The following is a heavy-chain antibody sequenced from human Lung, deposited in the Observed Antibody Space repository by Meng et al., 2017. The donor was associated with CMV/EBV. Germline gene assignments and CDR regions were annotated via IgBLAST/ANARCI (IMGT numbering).Heavy chain of an antibody. CDR3: ARPGRDFWSGYRAHLLMDV. CDR1: GYTFTGYY. J-gene: IGHJ6*02. Sequence: ASXXVSXNASGYTFTGYYMHWVRQAPGQGLEWMGWINPNSGGTKYAQKFQGRVTMTRDTSISTAYMELSRLRSADAAVYYCARPGRDFWSGYRAHLLMDVXGQGXTVTVSS. V-gene: IGHV1-2*02. CDR2: INPNSGGT. D-gene: IGHD3-3*01.